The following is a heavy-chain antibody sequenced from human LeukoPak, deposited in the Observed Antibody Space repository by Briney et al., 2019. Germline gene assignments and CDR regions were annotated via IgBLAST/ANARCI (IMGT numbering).Heavy chain of an antibody. CDR1: GFTLNNYG. J-gene: IGHJ5*02. CDR3: AKVTHENCSGGSCYSVGHDP. D-gene: IGHD2-15*01. CDR2: ISGSGGST. V-gene: IGHV3-23*01. Sequence: GESLRLSCAVSGFTLNNYGMNWVRQAPGKGLEWVSAISGSGGSTYYADSVKGRFTISRDNSKNTLYLQMNSLRAEDTAVYCCAKVTHENCSGGSCYSVGHDPWGQGTLVTVSS.